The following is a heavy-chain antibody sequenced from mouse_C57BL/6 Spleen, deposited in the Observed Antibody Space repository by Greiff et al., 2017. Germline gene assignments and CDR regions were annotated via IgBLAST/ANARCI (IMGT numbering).Heavy chain of an antibody. V-gene: IGHV1-85*01. J-gene: IGHJ4*01. CDR2: IYPRDGST. CDR3: ARRGIYYAMDY. Sequence: QVQLQQSGPELVKPEASVKLSCKASGYTFTSYDINWVKQRPGQGLEWIGWIYPRDGSTKYNEKFKGKATLTVDTSSSTAYMELHSLTSEDSAVYFCARRGIYYAMDYWGQGTSVTVSS. CDR1: GYTFTSYD.